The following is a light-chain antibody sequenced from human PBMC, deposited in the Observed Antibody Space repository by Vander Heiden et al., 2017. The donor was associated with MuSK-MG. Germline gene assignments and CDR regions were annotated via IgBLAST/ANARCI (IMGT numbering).Light chain of an antibody. CDR3: QQYHDTLWT. CDR2: WAS. J-gene: IGKJ1*01. V-gene: IGKV4-1*01. Sequence: IVVTPSPVSLAVSLGGQATLPCRSSPGVLYSSNNTKYLAWYQQKQGPTPKLLSYWASKRESGVPDRFSGSGSGTDFTLTISSPQDEDAAVYYCQQYHDTLWTFGKGTKVEIK. CDR1: PGVLYSSNNTKY.